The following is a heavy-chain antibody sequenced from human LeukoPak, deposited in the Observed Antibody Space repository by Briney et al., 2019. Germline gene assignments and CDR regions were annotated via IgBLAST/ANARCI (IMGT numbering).Heavy chain of an antibody. J-gene: IGHJ3*02. D-gene: IGHD3-10*01. Sequence: GGSLRLSCAASGFIFSSYSLNWVRQAPGKGLEWVSAITSSSSYIYYADSVKGRFTISRDNAKNSLYLQMNSLRAEDTAVYYCALFYYGSGSYGTKPFNIWGQGTMVTVSS. CDR3: ALFYYGSGSYGTKPFNI. CDR2: ITSSSSYI. CDR1: GFIFSSYS. V-gene: IGHV3-21*01.